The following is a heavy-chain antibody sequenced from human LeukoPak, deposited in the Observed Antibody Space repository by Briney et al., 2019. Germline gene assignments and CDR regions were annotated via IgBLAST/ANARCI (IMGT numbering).Heavy chain of an antibody. Sequence: PSETLSLTCTVSGDSMSIFHWTWVRQPAGKGLEWIGRVYIGGSTNYNPSLESRVTISVDTSKNQLSLKLSSVTAADTAVYYCARDLRSSGWYVFDHWGRGTLVTVSS. CDR3: ARDLRSSGWYVFDH. D-gene: IGHD6-19*01. V-gene: IGHV4-4*07. CDR1: GDSMSIFH. J-gene: IGHJ4*02. CDR2: VYIGGST.